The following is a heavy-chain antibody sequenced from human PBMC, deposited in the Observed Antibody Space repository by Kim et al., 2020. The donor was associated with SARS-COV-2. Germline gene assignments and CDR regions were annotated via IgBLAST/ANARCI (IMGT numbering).Heavy chain of an antibody. CDR1: GGSISSYY. CDR2: IYYSGST. J-gene: IGHJ1*01. Sequence: SETLSLTCTVSGGSISSYYWSWIRQPPGKGLEWIGYIYYSGSTNYNPSLKSRVTISVDTSKNQFSLKLSSVTAADTAVYYCARGLYGDYYPEYFQHWGQGTLVTVSS. V-gene: IGHV4-59*01. CDR3: ARGLYGDYYPEYFQH. D-gene: IGHD4-17*01.